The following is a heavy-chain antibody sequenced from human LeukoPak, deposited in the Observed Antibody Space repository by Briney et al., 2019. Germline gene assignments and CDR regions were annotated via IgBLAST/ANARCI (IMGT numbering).Heavy chain of an antibody. CDR3: AKLYGGNSGYYFDY. J-gene: IGHJ4*02. Sequence: GGSLRLSCAASGFTFSSYAMSWVRQAPGKGLEWVSAICGSGGSTYYADSVKGRFTISRDNSKNTLYLQMNSLRAEDTAVYYCAKLYGGNSGYYFDYWGQGTLVTVSS. D-gene: IGHD4-23*01. CDR1: GFTFSSYA. CDR2: ICGSGGST. V-gene: IGHV3-23*01.